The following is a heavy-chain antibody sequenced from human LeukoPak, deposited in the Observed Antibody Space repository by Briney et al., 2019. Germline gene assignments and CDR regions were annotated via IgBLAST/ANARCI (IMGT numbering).Heavy chain of an antibody. V-gene: IGHV5-51*01. J-gene: IGHJ3*02. CDR3: ARAFATTTVNDAFDI. CDR1: GYSFTSYW. Sequence: GESLKISCKGSGYSFTSYWIGWVRQMPGKGREWMGIIYPGDSDTRYSPSFQGQVTISADKSISTAYLQWSSLKASDTAMYYCARAFATTTVNDAFDIWGQGTMVTVSS. D-gene: IGHD1-1*01. CDR2: IYPGDSDT.